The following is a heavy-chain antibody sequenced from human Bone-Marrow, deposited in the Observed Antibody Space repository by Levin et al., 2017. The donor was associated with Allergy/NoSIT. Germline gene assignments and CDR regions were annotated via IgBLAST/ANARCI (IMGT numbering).Heavy chain of an antibody. CDR2: IYYSGST. CDR3: ARAPRDSADYDILTGSGGYFDY. D-gene: IGHD3-9*01. V-gene: IGHV4-61*01. J-gene: IGHJ4*02. CDR1: GGSVSSGSYY. Sequence: SETLSLTCTVSGGSVSSGSYYWSWIRQPPGKGLEWIGYIYYSGSTNYNPSLKSRVTISVDTSKNQFSLKLSSVTAADTAVYYCARAPRDSADYDILTGSGGYFDYWGQGTLVTVSS.